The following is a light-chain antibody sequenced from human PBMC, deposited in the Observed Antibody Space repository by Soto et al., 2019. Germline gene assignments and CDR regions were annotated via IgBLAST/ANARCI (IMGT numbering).Light chain of an antibody. CDR2: EVS. Sequence: QSALTQPPSASGSPGQSGTISCTGTSSDVGGYNYVSWYQQHPGKAPKFMIYEVSKRPSGVPDRFSGSKSGNTASLTVSGLQADDEADYYCGSYAGGWGYVFATGTKVTVL. V-gene: IGLV2-8*01. CDR3: GSYAGGWGYV. J-gene: IGLJ1*01. CDR1: SSDVGGYNY.